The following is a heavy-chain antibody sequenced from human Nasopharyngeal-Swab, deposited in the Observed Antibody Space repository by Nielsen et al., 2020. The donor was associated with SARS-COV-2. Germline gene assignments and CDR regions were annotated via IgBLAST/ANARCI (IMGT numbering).Heavy chain of an antibody. Sequence: VRQAPGKGLEWVASISGSNNYTYYADPVKGRFTISRDNAKNSLFLQVNSLRAEDTAVYYCARGGGRFSSTWYYYSYGMDVWGQGTTVTVSS. CDR2: ISGSNNYT. V-gene: IGHV3-21*06. CDR3: ARGGGRFSSTWYYYSYGMDV. J-gene: IGHJ6*02. D-gene: IGHD6-13*01.